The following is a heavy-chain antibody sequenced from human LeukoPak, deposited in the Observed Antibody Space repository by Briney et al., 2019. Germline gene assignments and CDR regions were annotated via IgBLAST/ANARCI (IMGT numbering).Heavy chain of an antibody. CDR1: GYTLTELS. V-gene: IGHV1-24*01. D-gene: IGHD6-19*01. CDR3: ATGYSSGWYYFDY. CDR2: FDPEDGET. J-gene: IGHJ4*02. Sequence: ASVKVSCKVSGYTLTELSMHWVRQAPGKGLEWMGGFDPEDGETIYAQKFQGRVTMTEDTSTDTAYMELSSLRSVDTAVYYCATGYSSGWYYFDYWGQGTLVTVSS.